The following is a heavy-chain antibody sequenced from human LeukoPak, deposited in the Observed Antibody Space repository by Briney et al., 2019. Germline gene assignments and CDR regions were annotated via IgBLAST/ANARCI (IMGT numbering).Heavy chain of an antibody. D-gene: IGHD4-17*01. V-gene: IGHV1-2*02. CDR2: IDPNSGGT. CDR1: GYTFTGYY. J-gene: IGHJ4*02. Sequence: ALVKVSCKASGYTFTGYYMHWVRQAPGQGLEWMGWIDPNSGGTNYAQQFQGRVTMTRETSISTAYMELSRLRSDDTAVYYCARDGPSTVIFDYWGQGTLVTVSS. CDR3: ARDGPSTVIFDY.